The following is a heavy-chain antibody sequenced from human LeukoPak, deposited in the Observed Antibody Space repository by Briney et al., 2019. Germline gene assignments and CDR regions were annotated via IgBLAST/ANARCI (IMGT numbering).Heavy chain of an antibody. CDR2: INVGNGDR. J-gene: IGHJ5*02. V-gene: IGHV1-3*01. CDR3: ARGEQQLLIP. Sequence: ASVKVSCKASGYTFTSYAIHWVRQAPGQRLEWMGWINVGNGDRIYSQKFQGRVTITRDTSASAAYIELSSLRSEDTAVYYCARGEQQLLIPWGQGTLVTVSS. D-gene: IGHD6-13*01. CDR1: GYTFTSYA.